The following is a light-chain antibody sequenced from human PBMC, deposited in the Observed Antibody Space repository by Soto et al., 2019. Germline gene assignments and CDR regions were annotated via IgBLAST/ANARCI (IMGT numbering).Light chain of an antibody. Sequence: EIVLTQSPGTVSLSPGDVATLSCRASQTVSSRFLTWYQQKPGQAPRLLTYGASTRATGIPARFSGSGSGTEFTLTISSLQSEDFAVYYCQQYNDGPFTFGQGTRLEIK. CDR3: QQYNDGPFT. CDR2: GAS. J-gene: IGKJ5*01. V-gene: IGKV3-15*01. CDR1: QTVSSRF.